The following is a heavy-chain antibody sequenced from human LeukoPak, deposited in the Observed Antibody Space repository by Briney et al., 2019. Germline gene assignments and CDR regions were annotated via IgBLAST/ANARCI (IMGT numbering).Heavy chain of an antibody. CDR3: AKDYYGSGSYYNPNDY. Sequence: GGSLRLSCAASGFTFSSYGMSWVRQAPGKGLEWVSAISGSGGSTYYADSVKGRFTISRDNSKNTLYLQMNSLRAEDTAVYYCAKDYYGSGSYYNPNDYWGQGTLVTVSS. D-gene: IGHD3-10*01. CDR1: GFTFSSYG. J-gene: IGHJ4*02. CDR2: ISGSGGST. V-gene: IGHV3-23*01.